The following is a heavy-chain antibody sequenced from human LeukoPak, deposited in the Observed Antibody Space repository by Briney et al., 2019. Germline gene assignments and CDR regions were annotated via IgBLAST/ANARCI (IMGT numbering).Heavy chain of an antibody. D-gene: IGHD3-22*01. Sequence: GGSLRLSCAASGFTFSSYWMSWVRQAPGKGLEWVSVLYTGGGTDHADSVKGRFTISRDTSKNTLSLQMNDLRVDDTAIYYCTRSGYRHPYHFDSWGQGTLVAVSS. CDR3: TRSGYRHPYHFDS. J-gene: IGHJ4*02. CDR2: LYTGGGT. V-gene: IGHV3-53*01. CDR1: GFTFSSYW.